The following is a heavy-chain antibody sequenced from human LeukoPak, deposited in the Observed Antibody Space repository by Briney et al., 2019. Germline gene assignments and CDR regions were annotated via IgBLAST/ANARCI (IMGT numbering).Heavy chain of an antibody. CDR3: QSRCLEWLLDY. J-gene: IGHJ4*02. CDR1: GGSISSNNYY. Sequence: SETLSLTCTVSGGSISSNNYYWGWIRQPPGKGLEWIGSIYYGGYTYYNPSLKSRVTISVDTSKNQFSLKLSSVTAADTAIYYCQSRCLEWLLDYWGQGTLVTVSS. CDR2: IYYGGYT. V-gene: IGHV4-39*01. D-gene: IGHD3-3*01.